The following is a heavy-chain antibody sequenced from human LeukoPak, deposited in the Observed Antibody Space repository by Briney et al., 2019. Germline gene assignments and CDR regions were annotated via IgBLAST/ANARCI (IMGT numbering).Heavy chain of an antibody. CDR2: INHSGST. CDR3: ARDGYSGTAADY. J-gene: IGHJ4*02. V-gene: IGHV4-34*01. CDR1: GGSFSGYY. D-gene: IGHD5-12*01. Sequence: KSSETLSLTCAVYGGSFSGYYWSWIRQPPGKGLEWIGEINHSGSTNYNPSLKSRVTISVDTSKNQFSLKLSSVTAADTAVYYCARDGYSGTAADYWGQGTLVTVSS.